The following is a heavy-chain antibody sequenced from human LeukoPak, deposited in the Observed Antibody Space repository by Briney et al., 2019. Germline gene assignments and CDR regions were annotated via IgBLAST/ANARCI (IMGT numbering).Heavy chain of an antibody. Sequence: ASVTVSFTASGYSFTSYGMHWVRQAPGQRLEWMGWINAGNGNTKYSQKFQGRVTISRDTSANTAYMEVSSLRSEDTAVYYCARGEPYSSDFFDYWGQGTLVTVSS. D-gene: IGHD6-19*01. V-gene: IGHV1-3*01. CDR1: GYSFTSYG. CDR3: ARGEPYSSDFFDY. J-gene: IGHJ4*02. CDR2: INAGNGNT.